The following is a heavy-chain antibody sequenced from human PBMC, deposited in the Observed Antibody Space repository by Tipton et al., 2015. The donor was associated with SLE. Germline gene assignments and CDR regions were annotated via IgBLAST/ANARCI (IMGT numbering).Heavy chain of an antibody. CDR3: ARGAKERITLVRVRPYYFDY. D-gene: IGHD3-10*01. J-gene: IGHJ4*01. Sequence: TLSLTCSVSGGSMNNGRYYWGWIRPPPGKGLEWIGQTNPSGNTNYNPSLKSRVTISVDTSNNQLSLKLNSVTAADTAVYYCARGAKERITLVRVRPYYFDYWGQGSLVTVSS. CDR2: TNPSGNT. CDR1: GGSMNNGRYY. V-gene: IGHV4-39*02.